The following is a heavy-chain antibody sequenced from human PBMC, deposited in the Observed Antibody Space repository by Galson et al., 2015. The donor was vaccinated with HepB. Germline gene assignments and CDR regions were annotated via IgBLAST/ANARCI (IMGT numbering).Heavy chain of an antibody. J-gene: IGHJ4*02. CDR1: SYSFTNYG. D-gene: IGHD6-13*01. CDR2: ISGYNGNI. CDR3: ARDLAATGTGFDH. Sequence: SVKVSCKASSYSFTNYGISWVRQAPGRGLEWMGWISGYNGNIYNAQKLQGRVTITTDTSTSTAYMELRSLRSDDTAVYYCARDLAATGTGFDHWGQGTPVTVSS. V-gene: IGHV1-18*04.